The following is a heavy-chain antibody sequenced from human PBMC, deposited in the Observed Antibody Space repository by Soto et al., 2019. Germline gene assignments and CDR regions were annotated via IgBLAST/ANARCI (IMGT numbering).Heavy chain of an antibody. CDR3: ARERDTTGYILRY. CDR2: ISGSANNA. V-gene: IGHV3-23*01. J-gene: IGHJ4*02. CDR1: GFTFSSYA. Sequence: GGSLRLSCAASGFTFSSYAMSWVRQAPGKGLEWISAISGSANNAYYADSVKGRFAVSRDNSKNTLYLQMNSLRAEDTAMYYCARERDTTGYILRYWGQGTLVTVSS. D-gene: IGHD3-9*01.